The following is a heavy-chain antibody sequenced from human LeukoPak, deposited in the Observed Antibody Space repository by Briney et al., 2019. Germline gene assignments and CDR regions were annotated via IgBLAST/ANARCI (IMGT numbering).Heavy chain of an antibody. D-gene: IGHD4-17*01. CDR3: ASSRGTTVTTLGY. CDR2: INPNSGGT. Sequence: ASVKVSCKVSGYTFTGCYMHWVRQAPGQGLEWMGWINPNSGGTNYAQNFQGWVTMTRDTSISTAYMELSRLRSDDTAVYYCASSRGTTVTTLGYWGQGTLVTVSS. V-gene: IGHV1-2*04. J-gene: IGHJ4*02. CDR1: GYTFTGCY.